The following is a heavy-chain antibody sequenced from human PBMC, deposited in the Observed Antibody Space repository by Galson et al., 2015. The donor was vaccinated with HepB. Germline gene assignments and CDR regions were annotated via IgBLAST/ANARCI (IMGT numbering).Heavy chain of an antibody. CDR3: AKDTRYCSSTSCHKGGWVRYYGMDV. Sequence: SLRLSCAASGFTFSSYGMHWVRQAPGKGLEWVAVISYDGSNKYYADSVKGRFTISRDNSKNTLYLQMNSLRAEDTAVYYCAKDTRYCSSTSCHKGGWVRYYGMDVWGQGTTVTVSS. J-gene: IGHJ6*02. V-gene: IGHV3-30*18. D-gene: IGHD2-2*02. CDR1: GFTFSSYG. CDR2: ISYDGSNK.